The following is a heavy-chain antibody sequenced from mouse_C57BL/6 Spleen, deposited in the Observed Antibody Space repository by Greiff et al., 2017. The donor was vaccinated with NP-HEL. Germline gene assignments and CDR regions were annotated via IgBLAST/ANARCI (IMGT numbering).Heavy chain of an antibody. Sequence: VQLQQSGPELVKPGASVKISCKASGYTFTDYYMNWVKQSHGKSLEWIGDINPNNGGTSYNQKFKGKATLTVDKSSSTAYMELRSLTSEDSAVYYCARVGPYYYGSSYWFAYWGQGTLVTVSA. J-gene: IGHJ3*01. V-gene: IGHV1-26*01. CDR1: GYTFTDYY. D-gene: IGHD1-1*01. CDR3: ARVGPYYYGSSYWFAY. CDR2: INPNNGGT.